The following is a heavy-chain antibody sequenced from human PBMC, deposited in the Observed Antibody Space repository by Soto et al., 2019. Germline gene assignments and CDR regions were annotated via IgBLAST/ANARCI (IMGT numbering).Heavy chain of an antibody. CDR3: ARGGGYDFWSGYLDY. Sequence: SETLSLTCTVSGGSISSYYWSWIRQPPGKGLEWIGYIYYSGSTNHNPSLKSRVTISVDTSKNQFSLKLSSVTAGDTAVYYCARGGGYDFWSGYLDYWGQGTLVTVSS. CDR1: GGSISSYY. J-gene: IGHJ4*02. V-gene: IGHV4-59*01. CDR2: IYYSGST. D-gene: IGHD3-3*01.